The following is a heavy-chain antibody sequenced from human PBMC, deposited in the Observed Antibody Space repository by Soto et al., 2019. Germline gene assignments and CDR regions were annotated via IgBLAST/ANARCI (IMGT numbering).Heavy chain of an antibody. CDR2: INTDGTTT. J-gene: IGHJ6*03. CDR1: GFTFGSYW. CDR3: ARGDVGVLPAPSSYMDV. V-gene: IGHV3-74*01. D-gene: IGHD2-2*01. Sequence: EVQLVESGGGLIQPGGSLRLSCAGSGFTFGSYWMHWVRQAPGKGLVWVSRINTDGTTTNYADSVKGRFTISRDNTKNTLYLQMISLSAEDTAVYYCARGDVGVLPAPSSYMDVWGKGTTVTVSS.